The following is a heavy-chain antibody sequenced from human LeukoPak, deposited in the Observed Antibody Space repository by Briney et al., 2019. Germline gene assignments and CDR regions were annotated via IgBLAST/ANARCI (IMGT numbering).Heavy chain of an antibody. D-gene: IGHD3-16*02. CDR2: ISYDGSNK. Sequence: GRSLRLSCAASGFTFSSYGMHWVRQAPGKGLEWVAVISYDGSNKYYADSVKGRFTISRDNSKNTLYLQMNSLRAENTAVYYCAKEPYYVWGSYRYTPPYGMDVWGQGTTVTVSS. CDR3: AKEPYYVWGSYRYTPPYGMDV. V-gene: IGHV3-30*18. CDR1: GFTFSSYG. J-gene: IGHJ6*02.